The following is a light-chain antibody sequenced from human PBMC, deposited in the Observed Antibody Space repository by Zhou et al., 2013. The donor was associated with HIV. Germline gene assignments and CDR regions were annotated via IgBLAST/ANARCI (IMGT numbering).Light chain of an antibody. CDR1: SSDVGGYNY. CDR3: GSYAGSSRWI. J-gene: IGLJ2*01. V-gene: IGLV2-8*01. Sequence: QSALTQPPSASGTPGQSVTISCTGTSSDVGGYNYVAWYQQHPRQSTPKLHDLLRSISGPQGSRDRFSGSKSGNTASLTVSGLQAEDEAEYYCGSYAGSSRWIFGGGTKLTVL. CDR2: RS.